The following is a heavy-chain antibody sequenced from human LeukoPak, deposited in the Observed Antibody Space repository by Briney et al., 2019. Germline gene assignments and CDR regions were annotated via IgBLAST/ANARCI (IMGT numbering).Heavy chain of an antibody. V-gene: IGHV5-51*01. Sequence: LGESLKISCKGSGYSFTSYWIGWVRQMPGKGLEWMGIIYPGDSDTRYSPSFQGQVTISADKSISTAYLQWSSLKASDTAMYYCARPPRYYYDSSGYYYRDYWGQGTLVTVSS. D-gene: IGHD3-22*01. J-gene: IGHJ4*02. CDR1: GYSFTSYW. CDR3: ARPPRYYYDSSGYYYRDY. CDR2: IYPGDSDT.